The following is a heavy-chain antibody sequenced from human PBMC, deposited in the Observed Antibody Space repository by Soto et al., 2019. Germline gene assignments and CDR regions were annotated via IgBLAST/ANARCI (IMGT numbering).Heavy chain of an antibody. D-gene: IGHD1-26*01. CDR1: GGSINSGGYY. J-gene: IGHJ5*01. V-gene: IGHV4-31*03. CDR3: ARHSASWQWFDY. CDR2: IYYSGST. Sequence: QVQLQESGPGLVKPSQTLSLTCSVSGGSINSGGYYWSWIRQHPEKGLEWIGYIYYSGSTNYNPSLKSRVIISVDTSSNRFPLDLRSVTAADTAIYYCARHSASWQWFDYWGQGTLVTVSS.